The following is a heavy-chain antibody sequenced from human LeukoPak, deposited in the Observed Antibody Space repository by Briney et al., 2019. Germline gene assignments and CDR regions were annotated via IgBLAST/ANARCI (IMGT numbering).Heavy chain of an antibody. V-gene: IGHV3-9*03. Sequence: GRSLRLSSAASGFPFDDKAMHWVRQAPGKGLEWVAGISRNSDSIGYADSVKGRFTISRDNAKNSLYLQMNSLGAEDMALYYCVKDIGSGSYQYGGYFDYWGQGTLVTVSS. D-gene: IGHD1-26*01. CDR2: ISRNSDSI. J-gene: IGHJ4*02. CDR1: GFPFDDKA. CDR3: VKDIGSGSYQYGGYFDY.